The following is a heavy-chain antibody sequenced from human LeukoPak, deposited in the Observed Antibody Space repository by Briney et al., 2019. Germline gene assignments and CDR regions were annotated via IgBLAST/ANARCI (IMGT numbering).Heavy chain of an antibody. J-gene: IGHJ4*02. V-gene: IGHV3-9*03. CDR2: ISGNSGSI. D-gene: IGHD3-22*01. CDR3: AKGGYDSSGPFEY. CDR1: GFTFDDYA. Sequence: SLRLSCAASGFTFDDYAMHWVRQAPGKGLEWVSGISGNSGSIGYADSVKGRFTISRDNAKNSLYLQMNSPRAEDMALYYCAKGGYDSSGPFEYWGQGTLVTVSS.